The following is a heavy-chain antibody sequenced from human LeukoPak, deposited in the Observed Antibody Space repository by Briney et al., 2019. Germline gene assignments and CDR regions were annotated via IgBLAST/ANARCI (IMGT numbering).Heavy chain of an antibody. CDR3: ARSQPPGSSGWFDY. V-gene: IGHV4-59*01. D-gene: IGHD6-19*01. J-gene: IGHJ4*02. Sequence: PSETLSLTCTVSGGSISSYYWSWIRQPPGKGLDWIGYIYYSGSTNYNPSLKSRVAISVDTSKNQFSLNLNSVTAADTAVYYCARSQPPGSSGWFDYWGQGILVTVSS. CDR2: IYYSGST. CDR1: GGSISSYY.